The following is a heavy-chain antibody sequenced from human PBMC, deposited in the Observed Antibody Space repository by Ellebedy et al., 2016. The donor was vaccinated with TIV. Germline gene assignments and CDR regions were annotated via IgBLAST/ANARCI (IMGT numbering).Heavy chain of an antibody. Sequence: SETLSLXXAVYGGSFSGYYWSWIRQPPGKGLEWIGEINHSGSTNYNPSLKSRVTISVDTSKNQFSLKLSSVTAADTAVYYCARGSQTDIVVVPAAIQYYFDYWGQGTLVTVSS. CDR3: ARGSQTDIVVVPAAIQYYFDY. J-gene: IGHJ4*02. CDR2: INHSGST. D-gene: IGHD2-2*02. V-gene: IGHV4-34*01. CDR1: GGSFSGYY.